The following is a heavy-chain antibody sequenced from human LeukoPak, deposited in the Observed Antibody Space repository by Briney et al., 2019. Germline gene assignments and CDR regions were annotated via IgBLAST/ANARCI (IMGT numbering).Heavy chain of an antibody. Sequence: PGGSLRLSCAASGFTFSSYAMSWVRQAPGMGLEMVSLISGSGGSTYSADSVKGRFTISRDNSKNTLYLQMNSLRAEDTAAYYCVKAKGVAVAGPQSYVLDCWGQGTLVTVSS. D-gene: IGHD6-19*01. V-gene: IGHV3-23*01. CDR3: VKAKGVAVAGPQSYVLDC. J-gene: IGHJ4*02. CDR1: GFTFSSYA. CDR2: ISGSGGST.